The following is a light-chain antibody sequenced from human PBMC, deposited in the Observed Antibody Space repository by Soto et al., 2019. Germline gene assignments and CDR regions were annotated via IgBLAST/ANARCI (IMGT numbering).Light chain of an antibody. J-gene: IGKJ5*01. CDR3: QQYNSYSIT. V-gene: IGKV1-39*01. Sequence: DIQMTQSPSSLSASLGDRVTITCRASQSIVTYLNWYLQKPGKAPKLLIYAASNLQSGVPSRFSGSGSGTEFTLTISSLQPDDFATYYCQQYNSYSITFGQGTRLEI. CDR2: AAS. CDR1: QSIVTY.